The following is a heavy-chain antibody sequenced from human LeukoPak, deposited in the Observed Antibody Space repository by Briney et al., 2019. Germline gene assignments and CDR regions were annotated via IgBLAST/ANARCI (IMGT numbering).Heavy chain of an antibody. CDR1: GDSISSGGYY. CDR2: IYSSGST. CDR3: ARDNKYYYGSSGYYLFSRAFDI. D-gene: IGHD3-22*01. Sequence: PSETLSLTCTVSGDSISSGGYYWNWIRQPAGKGLQYIGRIYSSGSTNYNPSLKSRVTISLDTSKNQFSLKLSSVTAADTAVYYCARDNKYYYGSSGYYLFSRAFDIWGQGTMVTVSS. V-gene: IGHV4-61*02. J-gene: IGHJ3*02.